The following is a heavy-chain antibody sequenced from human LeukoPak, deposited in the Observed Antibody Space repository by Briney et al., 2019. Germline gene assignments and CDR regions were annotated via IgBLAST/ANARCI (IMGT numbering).Heavy chain of an antibody. J-gene: IGHJ3*02. CDR1: VGSFSGYY. CDR2: INHSGST. Sequence: LETLSLTCAVSVGSFSGYYWSWIRQPPGKRLEWMGEINHSGSTHYNPFRKTRVTISADTSTNQFSLKLSSVTAADTAVYYCATTSGWPVDAFDMWGQGKMVTVSS. D-gene: IGHD6-19*01. CDR3: ATTSGWPVDAFDM. V-gene: IGHV4-34*01.